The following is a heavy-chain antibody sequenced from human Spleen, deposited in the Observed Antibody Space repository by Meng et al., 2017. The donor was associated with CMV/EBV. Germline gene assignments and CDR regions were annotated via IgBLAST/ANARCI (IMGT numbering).Heavy chain of an antibody. V-gene: IGHV3-66*02. CDR1: GFTVETNY. J-gene: IGHJ6*02. CDR3: ARDLVVLAAIQYYYHNYGMDV. Sequence: GESLKISCAASGFTVETNYMSWVRQAPGKGLEWVSNIYSAGNTYYADSVKGRFTISRDNSKNTLSLQMNSLRVEDTAVYYCARDLVVLAAIQYYYHNYGMDVWGQGTTVTVSS. CDR2: IYSAGNT. D-gene: IGHD2-2*01.